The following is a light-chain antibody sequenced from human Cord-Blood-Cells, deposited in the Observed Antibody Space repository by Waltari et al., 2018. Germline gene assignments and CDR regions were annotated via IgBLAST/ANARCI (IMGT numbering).Light chain of an antibody. CDR3: CSYAGSSTWV. Sequence: QSALTQPASVSGSPGQSITIPCTGTSSDVGSYNIVSWYQQHPGKAPKLMIYEGSKGPSGVSNRFSGSKSGNTASLTISGLQAEDEADYYCCSYAGSSTWVFGGGTKLTVL. V-gene: IGLV2-23*01. J-gene: IGLJ3*02. CDR2: EGS. CDR1: SSDVGSYNI.